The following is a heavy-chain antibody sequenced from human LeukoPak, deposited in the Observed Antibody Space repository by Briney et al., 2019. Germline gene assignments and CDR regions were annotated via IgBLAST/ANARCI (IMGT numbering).Heavy chain of an antibody. Sequence: SETLSLTCTVSGGSISSYYWSWIRQPPGKGPEWIGYIYYSGSTNYNPSLKSRVTISVDTSKNQFSLELSSVTAADTAVYYCASQSGDYGSGRDWFDPWGQGTLVTVSS. CDR3: ASQSGDYGSGRDWFDP. CDR2: IYYSGST. J-gene: IGHJ5*02. V-gene: IGHV4-59*01. CDR1: GGSISSYY. D-gene: IGHD3-10*01.